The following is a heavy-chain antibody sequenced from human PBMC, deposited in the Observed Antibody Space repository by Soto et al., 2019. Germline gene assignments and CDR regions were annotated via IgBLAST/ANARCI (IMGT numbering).Heavy chain of an antibody. CDR1: GFTFSSYA. CDR2: IGESGTPT. CDR3: ARYTPGVGYYGMDV. J-gene: IGHJ6*02. D-gene: IGHD5-18*01. Sequence: EVQLLESGGGLVQPGGSLRLSCAASGFTFSSYAMKWVRQAPGKGLEWVPLIGESGTPTYYADSVKGRFTISRDNSGNTLFLEMYRLRAEDTAVYYCARYTPGVGYYGMDVWGQGTTVTVSS. V-gene: IGHV3-23*01.